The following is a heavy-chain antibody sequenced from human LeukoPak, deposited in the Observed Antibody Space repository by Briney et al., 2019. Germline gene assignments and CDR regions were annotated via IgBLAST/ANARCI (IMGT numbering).Heavy chain of an antibody. CDR2: ISAYNCNT. Sequence: ASVKGSRKVSGFTFTSYAISWVRQAPGQGLEWMGWISAYNCNTNYGQKLLGRVTLTTHTSTRTAHLEVRSLRSDDTDVYYCARDSDPYSIPGGRWFYPVGQGTLYTVSS. CDR1: GFTFTSYA. J-gene: IGHJ5*02. D-gene: IGHD6-13*01. V-gene: IGHV1-18*04. CDR3: ARDSDPYSIPGGRWFYP.